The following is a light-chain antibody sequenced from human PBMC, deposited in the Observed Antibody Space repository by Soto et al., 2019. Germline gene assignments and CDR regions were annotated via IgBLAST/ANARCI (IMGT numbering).Light chain of an antibody. CDR1: TSDVGAYNY. J-gene: IGLJ2*01. V-gene: IGLV2-8*01. CDR3: SSHAGTKVV. Sequence: QAVVTQPPSPPGSPEHSATISCPGTTSDVGAYNYVSWYHKHPGKAPKLMIYEVTKRPSGVPDRFSGSKSGNTASLTVSGLQVEDEADYYCSSHAGTKVVFGGGTKLTVL. CDR2: EVT.